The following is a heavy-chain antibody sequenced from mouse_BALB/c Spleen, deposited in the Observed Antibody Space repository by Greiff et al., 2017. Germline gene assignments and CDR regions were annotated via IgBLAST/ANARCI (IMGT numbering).Heavy chain of an antibody. D-gene: IGHD1-1*01. CDR1: GFNIKDTY. CDR3: ARRYYGSSYGFGY. V-gene: IGHV14-3*02. CDR2: IDPANGNT. J-gene: IGHJ2*01. Sequence: EVKLMESGAELVKPGASVKLSCTASGFNIKDTYMHWVKQRPEQGLEWIGRIDPANGNTKYDPKFQGKATITADTSSNTAYLQLSSLTSEDTAVYYCARRYYGSSYGFGYWGQGTTLTVSS.